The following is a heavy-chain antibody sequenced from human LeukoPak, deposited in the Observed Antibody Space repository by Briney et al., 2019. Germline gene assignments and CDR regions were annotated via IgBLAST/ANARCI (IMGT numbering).Heavy chain of an antibody. CDR2: INPNSGGT. V-gene: IGHV1-2*02. D-gene: IGHD3-10*01. J-gene: IGHJ5*02. Sequence: ASVKVSCKASGYTFSGYYIHWVRQAPGQGLEWMGWINPNSGGTNYAQKFQGRVTMTRDTSISTAYMELSRLRSDDTAVYYCARGFNYYGSGSYYGESDWFDPWGQGTLVTVSS. CDR1: GYTFSGYY. CDR3: ARGFNYYGSGSYYGESDWFDP.